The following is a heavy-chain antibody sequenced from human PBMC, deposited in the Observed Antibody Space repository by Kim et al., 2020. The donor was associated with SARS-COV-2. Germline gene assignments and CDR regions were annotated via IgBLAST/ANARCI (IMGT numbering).Heavy chain of an antibody. J-gene: IGHJ5*02. CDR2: ISAYNGNT. D-gene: IGHD2-2*03. V-gene: IGHV1-18*01. Sequence: ASVKVSCKASGYTFTSYGISWVRQAPGQGLEWMGWISAYNGNTNYAQKLQGRVTMTTDTSTSTAYMELRSLRSDDTAVYYCAGVGIVVVTAAMPSSYWFDPWGEGPLVTVSS. CDR1: GYTFTSYG. CDR3: AGVGIVVVTAAMPSSYWFDP.